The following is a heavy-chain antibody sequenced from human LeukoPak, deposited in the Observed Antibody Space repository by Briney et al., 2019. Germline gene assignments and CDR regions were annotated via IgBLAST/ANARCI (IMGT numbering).Heavy chain of an antibody. V-gene: IGHV3-7*04. J-gene: IGHJ4*02. CDR1: VFTFSSYW. CDR2: IKQGGGEK. D-gene: IGHD3-22*01. Sequence: RGSLRLSCAASVFTFSSYWMSWVRQAPGRGLEWVANIKQGGGEKYYVDSVKSRFTISRDNAKNSLYLQMNSLRAEDTAVYYCARGGHDSSGFLIGHWGQGTLVTVSS. CDR3: ARGGHDSSGFLIGH.